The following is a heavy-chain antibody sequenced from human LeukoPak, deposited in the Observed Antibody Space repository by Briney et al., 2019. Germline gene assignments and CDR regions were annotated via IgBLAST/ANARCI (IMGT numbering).Heavy chain of an antibody. CDR3: ARHRAVPYYYGSGSYMFDY. CDR1: GFTFSSYD. Sequence: GGSLRLSCAASGFTFSSYDMHWVRQATGKGLEWVSAIDNAGDTYYPGSVKGRFTISRDNAKNSLYLQMNSLRAEDTAVYYCARHRAVPYYYGSGSYMFDYWGQGTLVTVSS. D-gene: IGHD3-10*01. V-gene: IGHV3-13*01. CDR2: IDNAGDT. J-gene: IGHJ4*02.